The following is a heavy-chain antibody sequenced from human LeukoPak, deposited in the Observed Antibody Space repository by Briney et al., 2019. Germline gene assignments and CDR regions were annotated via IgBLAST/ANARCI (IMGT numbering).Heavy chain of an antibody. V-gene: IGHV3-23*01. CDR1: GFTFNSYA. CDR3: ASSMIVVVITTEDY. CDR2: ISGSGGST. J-gene: IGHJ4*02. Sequence: GGSLRLSCAASGFTFNSYAMSWVRQAPGKGLEWVSAISGSGGSTYYADSVKGRFTISRDNSKNTLYLQMNSLRAEDTAVYYCASSMIVVVITTEDYWGQGTLVTVSS. D-gene: IGHD3-22*01.